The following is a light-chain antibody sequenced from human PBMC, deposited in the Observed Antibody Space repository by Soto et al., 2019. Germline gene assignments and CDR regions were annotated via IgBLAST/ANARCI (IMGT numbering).Light chain of an antibody. CDR1: QNIGNF. Sequence: DIQMTQSPSSLSASVGDRVTITCRASQNIGNFLSWFQQRPGEAPRPLIYAASSLQSGVPSRFIGRGSGTDFTLTISGLQPEDFETYYCHQSYTAPWTFGPGTRVDIK. V-gene: IGKV1-39*01. CDR3: HQSYTAPWT. CDR2: AAS. J-gene: IGKJ1*01.